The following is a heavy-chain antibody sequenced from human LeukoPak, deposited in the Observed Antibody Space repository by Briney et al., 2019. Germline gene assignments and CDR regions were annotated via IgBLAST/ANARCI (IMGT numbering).Heavy chain of an antibody. CDR3: VRDSKKYYYDSSGYWFTD. D-gene: IGHD3-22*01. Sequence: GGSLRLSCAASGFTFSSYAMHWVRQAPGKGLEWVAVISYDGSNKYYADSVKGRFTISRDNSKNTLYLQMNSLRAEDTAVYYCVRDSKKYYYDSSGYWFTDWGQGTLVTVSS. V-gene: IGHV3-30-3*01. J-gene: IGHJ4*02. CDR1: GFTFSSYA. CDR2: ISYDGSNK.